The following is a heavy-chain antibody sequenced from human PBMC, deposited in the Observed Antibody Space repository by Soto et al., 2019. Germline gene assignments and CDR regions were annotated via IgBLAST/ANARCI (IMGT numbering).Heavy chain of an antibody. D-gene: IGHD3-22*01. CDR3: AAERYYDSSPTYYYYGMDV. V-gene: IGHV1-58*01. CDR2: IVVGSGNT. J-gene: IGHJ6*02. Sequence: SVKVSCKASGYTFTNYAVQWVRQARGQRLEWIGWIVVGSGNTNYAQKFQERVTITRDMSTSTAYMELSSLRSEDTAVYYCAAERYYDSSPTYYYYGMDVWGQGTTVTVSS. CDR1: GYTFTNYA.